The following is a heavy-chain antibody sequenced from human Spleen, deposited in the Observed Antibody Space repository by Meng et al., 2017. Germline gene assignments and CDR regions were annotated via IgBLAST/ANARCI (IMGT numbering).Heavy chain of an antibody. V-gene: IGHV4-38-2*02. CDR2: IYHSGST. CDR1: GYSISSGYY. CDR3: ARSAVGATYYFDY. Sequence: SETLSLTCTFSGYSISSGYYWGWIRQPPGKGLEWIGSIYHSGSTYYNPSLKSRVTISVDTSKNQFSLKLSSVTAADTAVYYCARSAVGATYYFDYWGQGTLVTVSS. J-gene: IGHJ4*02. D-gene: IGHD1-26*01.